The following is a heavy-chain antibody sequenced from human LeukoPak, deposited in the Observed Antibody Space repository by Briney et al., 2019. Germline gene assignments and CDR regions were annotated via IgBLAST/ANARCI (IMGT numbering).Heavy chain of an antibody. V-gene: IGHV3-21*01. CDR2: ISSSSRNI. D-gene: IGHD3-10*01. J-gene: IGHJ4*02. Sequence: GGSLRLSCAVSGLTFSTYSMNWVRQAPGKGLEWVSSISSSSRNIYYADSLRGRFTISRDNAKNSLYLQMNSLRAEDTAVYYCAKDLWFGEIGTFDYWGQGTLVTVSS. CDR1: GLTFSTYS. CDR3: AKDLWFGEIGTFDY.